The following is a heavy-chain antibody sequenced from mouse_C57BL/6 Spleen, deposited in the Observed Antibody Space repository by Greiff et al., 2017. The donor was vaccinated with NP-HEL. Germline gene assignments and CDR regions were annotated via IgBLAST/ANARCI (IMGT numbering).Heavy chain of an antibody. D-gene: IGHD1-3*01. V-gene: IGHV1-66*01. CDR1: GYSFTSYY. Sequence: QVQLKQSGPELVKPGASVKISCKASGYSFTSYYIHWVKQRPGQGLEWIGWIYPGSGNTKYNEKFKGKATLTADTSSSTAYMQLSSLTSEDSAVYYCARSEWDGAMDYWGQGTSVTVSS. CDR2: IYPGSGNT. CDR3: ARSEWDGAMDY. J-gene: IGHJ4*01.